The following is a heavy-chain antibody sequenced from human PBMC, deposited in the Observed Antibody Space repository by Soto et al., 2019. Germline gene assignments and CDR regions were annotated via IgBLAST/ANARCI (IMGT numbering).Heavy chain of an antibody. CDR1: GGSISSGGYY. Sequence: SETLSLTCTVSGGSISSGGYYWSWIRQHPGKGLEWIGYIYYSGSTYYNPSLKSRVTFSIDTSKNQLSLKLTSVTAADTAVYYCARDGPRPGPASPWGHGTLVTVSS. CDR2: IYYSGST. J-gene: IGHJ5*02. CDR3: ARDGPRPGPASP. V-gene: IGHV4-61*08. D-gene: IGHD2-2*01.